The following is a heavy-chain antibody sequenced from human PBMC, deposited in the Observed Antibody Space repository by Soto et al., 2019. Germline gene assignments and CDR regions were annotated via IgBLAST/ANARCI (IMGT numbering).Heavy chain of an antibody. J-gene: IGHJ4*02. D-gene: IGHD6-19*01. CDR2: ISDSGATT. V-gene: IGHV3-23*01. Sequence: EVQLLESGGGVVQPGGSLRLSCAASGFPFGENAMSWVRQAPGKGLEWVSGISDSGATTYYADSVRGRFTISRDNSKNTLSLQMKSLRVEDSASYYCAKEDTSSGSLDYWGQGALVTVSS. CDR3: AKEDTSSGSLDY. CDR1: GFPFGENA.